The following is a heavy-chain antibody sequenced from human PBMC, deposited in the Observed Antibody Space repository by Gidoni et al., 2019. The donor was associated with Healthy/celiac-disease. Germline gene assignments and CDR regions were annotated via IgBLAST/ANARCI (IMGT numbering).Heavy chain of an antibody. CDR3: ARDGDSSGYYHPDAFDI. J-gene: IGHJ3*02. Sequence: QVQLQESGPGLVKPSQTLSLTCTVPGGSISRGGYYWSWIRQHPGKGLEWIGYIYYSGSTYYNPALKSRVTISVDTSKNQFSLKLSSVTAANTAVYYCARDGDSSGYYHPDAFDIWGQGTMVTVSS. D-gene: IGHD3-22*01. V-gene: IGHV4-31*03. CDR1: GGSISRGGYY. CDR2: IYYSGST.